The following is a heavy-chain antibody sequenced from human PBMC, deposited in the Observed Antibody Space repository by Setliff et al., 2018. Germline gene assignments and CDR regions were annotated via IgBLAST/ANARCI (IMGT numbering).Heavy chain of an antibody. D-gene: IGHD6-6*01. CDR1: GGTFKNYG. V-gene: IGHV1-69*05. CDR2: IISIFGTT. CDR3: AREGVDSRSSTDYRYYMDV. J-gene: IGHJ6*03. Sequence: SVKVSCKASGGTFKNYGISWVRQVPGQGLEWMGGIISIFGTTNYAQKFQGRATIITDESTSTAYMELSSLRSEDTAVYYCAREGVDSRSSTDYRYYMDVWGKGTTVTVSS.